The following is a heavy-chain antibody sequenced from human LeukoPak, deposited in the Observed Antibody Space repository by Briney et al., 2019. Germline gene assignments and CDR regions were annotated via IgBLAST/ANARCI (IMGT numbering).Heavy chain of an antibody. CDR1: GGSISSYY. CDR2: IYYSGST. CDR3: ARTVGAVAGDYFDY. J-gene: IGHJ4*02. D-gene: IGHD6-19*01. V-gene: IGHV4-59*01. Sequence: SETLSLTCNVSGGSISSYYWSWIRQPPGKGLEWIGYIYYSGSTNYNPTLKSRVTISVDTSKNQFSLKLSSATAADTAVYYCARTVGAVAGDYFDYWGQGTLVTVSS.